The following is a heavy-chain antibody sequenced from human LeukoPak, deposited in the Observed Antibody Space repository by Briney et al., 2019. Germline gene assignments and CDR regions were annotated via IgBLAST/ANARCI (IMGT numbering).Heavy chain of an antibody. V-gene: IGHV3-7*01. CDR2: IKQDGSEK. Sequence: GGSLRLSCAASGFTFSSYWMSWVRQAPGKGLEWVANIKQDGSEKYYVDSVKGRFTISRDNAKNSLYLQMNSLRAEDTAVYYCARELVLTTVVTPDDYWGQGTLVTASS. CDR3: ARELVLTTVVTPDDY. D-gene: IGHD4-23*01. J-gene: IGHJ4*02. CDR1: GFTFSSYW.